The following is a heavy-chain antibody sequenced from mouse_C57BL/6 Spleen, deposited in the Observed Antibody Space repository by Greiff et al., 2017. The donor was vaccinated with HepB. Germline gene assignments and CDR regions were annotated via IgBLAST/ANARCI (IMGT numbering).Heavy chain of an antibody. V-gene: IGHV1-22*01. Sequence: EVQLQQSGPELVKPGASVKMSCKASGYTFTDYNMHWVKQSHGKSLEWIGYINPNNGGTSYNQKFKGKATLTVNKSSSTAYMELRSLTSEDSAVYYWARCYYGSSYEYFDVWGTGPTVTVSS. CDR3: ARCYYGSSYEYFDV. CDR1: GYTFTDYN. CDR2: INPNNGGT. D-gene: IGHD1-1*01. J-gene: IGHJ1*03.